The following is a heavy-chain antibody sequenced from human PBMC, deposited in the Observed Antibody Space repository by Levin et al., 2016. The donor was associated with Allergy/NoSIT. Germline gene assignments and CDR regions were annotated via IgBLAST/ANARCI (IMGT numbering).Heavy chain of an antibody. CDR3: ARAGRLWLAAYYFDY. Sequence: ASVKVSCKASGYTFTSYAMHWVRQAPGQRLEWMGWINAGNGNTKYSQKFQGRVTITRDTSASTAYMELSSLRSEDTAVYYCARAGRLWLAAYYFDYWGQGTLVTVSS. J-gene: IGHJ4*02. D-gene: IGHD6-19*01. CDR2: INAGNGNT. V-gene: IGHV1-3*01. CDR1: GYTFTSYA.